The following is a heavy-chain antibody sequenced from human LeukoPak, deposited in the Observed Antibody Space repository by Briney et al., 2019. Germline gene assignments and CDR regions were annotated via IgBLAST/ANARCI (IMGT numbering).Heavy chain of an antibody. CDR1: GFTFSSYA. J-gene: IGHJ6*02. CDR3: AKGRGEYYHYGMDV. Sequence: PGGSLRLSCAASGFTFSSYAMSWVRQAPGEGLEWVSDISGSGGYTYYADSVKGRFTISRDNSKNTLYLQMSSLRVEDTAEYHCAKGRGEYYHYGMDVWGQGTTVTVSS. CDR2: ISGSGGYT. D-gene: IGHD5-24*01. V-gene: IGHV3-23*01.